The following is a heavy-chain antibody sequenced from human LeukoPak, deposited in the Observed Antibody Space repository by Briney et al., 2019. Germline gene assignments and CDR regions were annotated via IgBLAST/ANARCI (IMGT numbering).Heavy chain of an antibody. CDR3: ARPLSSGYYLDAFDI. J-gene: IGHJ3*02. CDR2: IYYSGST. V-gene: IGHV4-39*01. D-gene: IGHD3-22*01. CDR1: GGSISSSSYY. Sequence: PSETVSLTCTVSGGSISSSSYYWGWIRQPPGKGLEWIGSIYYSGSTYYNPSLKSRVTISVDTSKNQFSLKLSSVTAADTAVYYCARPLSSGYYLDAFDIWGQGTMVTVSS.